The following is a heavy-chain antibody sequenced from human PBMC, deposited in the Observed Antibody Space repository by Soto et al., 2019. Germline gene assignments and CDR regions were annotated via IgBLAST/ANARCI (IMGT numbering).Heavy chain of an antibody. CDR1: GGSISSYY. V-gene: IGHV4-4*07. CDR2: IYTSGST. CDR3: ARDLLPAQEGTTYYYYGMDV. Sequence: SETLSLTCTVSGGSISSYYWSWIRQPAGKGLEWIGRIYTSGSTNYNPSLKSRVTMSVDTSKNQFSLKLSSVTAADTAVYYCARDLLPAQEGTTYYYYGMDVWGQGTTVTVSS. D-gene: IGHD2-2*01. J-gene: IGHJ6*02.